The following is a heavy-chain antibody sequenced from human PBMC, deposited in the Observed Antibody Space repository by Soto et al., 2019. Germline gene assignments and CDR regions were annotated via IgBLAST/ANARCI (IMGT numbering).Heavy chain of an antibody. CDR1: GFTFSSYS. J-gene: IGHJ4*02. D-gene: IGHD3-22*01. V-gene: IGHV3-48*01. CDR2: ISSNSGTM. Sequence: PGGSLRLSCAASGFTFSSYSMNWVRQAPGKGLEWVSYISSNSGTMYYADSVKGRFTISRDNAKNSLYLQMNSLRAEDTAVYYCARDRFYYGSSGYYYFDYWGQGT. CDR3: ARDRFYYGSSGYYYFDY.